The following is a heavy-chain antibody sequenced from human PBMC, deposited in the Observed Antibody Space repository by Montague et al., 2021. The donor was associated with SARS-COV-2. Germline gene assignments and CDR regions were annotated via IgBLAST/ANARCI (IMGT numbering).Heavy chain of an antibody. CDR2: IDHSGTT. J-gene: IGHJ6*02. D-gene: IGHD2-2*01. Sequence: SETLSLTCAVYGGSFTDYYWTWIRQPPGKGLEWIGEIDHSGTTNYNPSLKSRLTISVDTSKNQFSLKLSSVTAADTAVYYCARDVGDCSSTSCYRAGWGYNCGMDFWGQGTTVTVSS. CDR3: ARDVGDCSSTSCYRAGWGYNCGMDF. CDR1: GGSFTDYY. V-gene: IGHV4-34*01.